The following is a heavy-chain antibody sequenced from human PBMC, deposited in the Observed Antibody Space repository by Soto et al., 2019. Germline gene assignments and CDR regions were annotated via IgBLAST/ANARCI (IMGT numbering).Heavy chain of an antibody. V-gene: IGHV4-34*01. J-gene: IGHJ4*02. CDR1: GGSFSGYY. Sequence: PSETLSLTCAVYGGSFSGYYWSWIRQPPGKGLEWIGEINHSGSTNYNPSLKSRVTISVDTSKNQFSLKLSSVTAADTAVYYCARGSAYYYDSSGYYPLYYFDYWGQGTLVTVSS. D-gene: IGHD3-22*01. CDR2: INHSGST. CDR3: ARGSAYYYDSSGYYPLYYFDY.